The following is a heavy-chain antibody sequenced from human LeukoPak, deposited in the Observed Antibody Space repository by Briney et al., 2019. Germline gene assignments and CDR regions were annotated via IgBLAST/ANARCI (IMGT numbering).Heavy chain of an antibody. J-gene: IGHJ4*02. D-gene: IGHD4-17*01. CDR2: FYHGGST. CDR3: ARAYGDYGY. V-gene: IGHV4-38-2*02. Sequence: SGTLSLTCTVSGYSISSGYYWGWVRQPPGKGLEWIGSFYHGGSTYYNSSLKSRVTISVDTSKNQFSLKVSSVTAADTAVYYCARAYGDYGYWGQGTLVTVSS. CDR1: GYSISSGYY.